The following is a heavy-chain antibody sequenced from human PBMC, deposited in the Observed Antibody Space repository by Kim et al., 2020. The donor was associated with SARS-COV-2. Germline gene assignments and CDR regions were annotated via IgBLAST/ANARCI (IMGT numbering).Heavy chain of an antibody. V-gene: IGHV1-46*01. CDR1: GYTFTSYY. D-gene: IGHD5-18*01. Sequence: ASVKVSCKASGYTFTSYYMHWVRQAPGQGLEWMGIINPSGGSTSYAQKFQGRVTMTRDTSTSTVYMELSSLRSEDTAVYYCARDRVDTAMGHYYYGMDVWGQGTTVTVSS. CDR3: ARDRVDTAMGHYYYGMDV. J-gene: IGHJ6*02. CDR2: INPSGGST.